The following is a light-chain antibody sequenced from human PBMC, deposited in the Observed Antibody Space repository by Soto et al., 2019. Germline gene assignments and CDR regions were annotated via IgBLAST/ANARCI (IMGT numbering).Light chain of an antibody. CDR1: KLGNKF. Sequence: SYELTQPPSMSVSPGQTASITCAGEKLGNKFVCWYQQKPGQSPVVVIYQVSRRPSGIPERFSGSNSGNTATLTISGTQAMDEADYYCQACDSRHVVFGGGTKLTVL. V-gene: IGLV3-1*01. CDR3: QACDSRHVV. J-gene: IGLJ2*01. CDR2: QVS.